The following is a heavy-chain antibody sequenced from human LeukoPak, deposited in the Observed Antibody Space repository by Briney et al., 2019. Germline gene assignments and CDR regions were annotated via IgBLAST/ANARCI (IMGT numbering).Heavy chain of an antibody. CDR2: IYYSGST. CDR3: AGSRRDGYNSWFDP. Sequence: SETLSLTCTVSGGSISSSSYYWGWIRQPPGKGLEWIGSIYYSGSTYYNPSLKSRDTISVDTSKNQFSLKLSSVTAADTAVYYCAGSRRDGYNSWFDPWGQGTLVTVSS. J-gene: IGHJ5*02. D-gene: IGHD5-24*01. V-gene: IGHV4-39*07. CDR1: GGSISSSSYY.